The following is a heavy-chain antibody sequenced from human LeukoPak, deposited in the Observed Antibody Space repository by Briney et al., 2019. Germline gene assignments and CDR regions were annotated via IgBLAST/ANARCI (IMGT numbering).Heavy chain of an antibody. CDR2: IYYSGST. D-gene: IGHD5-24*01. Sequence: SQTLSLTCTVSGGSISSGGYYWSWIRQHPGKGLEWIGYIYYSGSTYYNPSLKSRVTISVDTSKNQFSLKLSSVTAADTAVYYCARGLQLRGIFDYFDYWGQGTPVTVSS. CDR1: GGSISSGGYY. J-gene: IGHJ4*02. CDR3: ARGLQLRGIFDYFDY. V-gene: IGHV4-31*03.